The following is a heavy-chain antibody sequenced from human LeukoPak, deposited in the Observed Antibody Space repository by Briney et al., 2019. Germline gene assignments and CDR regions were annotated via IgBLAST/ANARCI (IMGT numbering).Heavy chain of an antibody. J-gene: IGHJ3*02. CDR1: GGTFSSYA. Sequence: SVKVSCKASGGTFSSYAISWVRQAPGQGLEWMGGIIPIFGTANYAQKFQGRVTTTTDESTSTAYIELSSLRSEDTAVYYCAMTYYDFWSGYYSLAFDIWGQGTMVTVSS. D-gene: IGHD3-3*01. CDR3: AMTYYDFWSGYYSLAFDI. V-gene: IGHV1-69*05. CDR2: IIPIFGTA.